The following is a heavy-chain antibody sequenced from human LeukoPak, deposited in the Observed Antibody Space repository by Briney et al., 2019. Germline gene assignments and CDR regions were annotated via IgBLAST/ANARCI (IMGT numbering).Heavy chain of an antibody. V-gene: IGHV3-74*01. CDR2: IKTDGTTK. CDR3: ARENGGPFSFDY. Sequence: GGSLRLSCTGSGFIFSTYWMHWVRQAPGKGLVWVSRIKTDGTTKYYADSVKGRFTISRDNAKNSLYLQMNSLRAEDTAVYYCARENGGPFSFDYWGQGTLVTVSS. CDR1: GFIFSTYW. J-gene: IGHJ4*02.